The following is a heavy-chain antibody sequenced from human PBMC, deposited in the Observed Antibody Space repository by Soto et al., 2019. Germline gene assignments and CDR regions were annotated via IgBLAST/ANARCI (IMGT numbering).Heavy chain of an antibody. CDR3: ARASGTVAAYYYYGMDV. CDR1: GYAFSRYD. V-gene: IGHV1-8*01. Sequence: ASLKLYCKTAGYAFSRYDVNWGRQDTGQGLEWMGWMNPNSGNTGYAQKFQGRVTMTRNTSISTAYMELRSLRSEDTAVYYCARASGTVAAYYYYGMDVSGQG. J-gene: IGHJ6*02. CDR2: MNPNSGNT. D-gene: IGHD2-15*01.